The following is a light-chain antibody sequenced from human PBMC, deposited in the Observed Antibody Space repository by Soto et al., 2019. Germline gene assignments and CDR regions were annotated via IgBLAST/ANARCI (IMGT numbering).Light chain of an antibody. CDR1: QGIKDY. V-gene: IGKV3-15*01. Sequence: EIVMTQSPATLSVSPGERATLSCRASQGIKDYVAWFQQKPGQAPRLLIYGASTRATAIPARFSGSGSGTEFTLSISSLQSEDFALYYCQQYNTWPRTLGQGTKVDIK. J-gene: IGKJ1*01. CDR3: QQYNTWPRT. CDR2: GAS.